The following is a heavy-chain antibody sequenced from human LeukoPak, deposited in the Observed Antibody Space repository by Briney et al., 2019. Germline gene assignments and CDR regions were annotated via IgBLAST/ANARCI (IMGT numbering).Heavy chain of an antibody. CDR3: ARADALYYDFWSGYPPANWFDP. Sequence: SETLSLTCAVYGGSFSGYYWSWIRPPPGKGLEWIGEINHSGSTNYNPSLKSRVTISVDTSKNQFSLKLSSVTAADTAVYYCARADALYYDFWSGYPPANWFDPWGQGTLVTVSS. CDR2: INHSGST. V-gene: IGHV4-34*01. D-gene: IGHD3-3*01. J-gene: IGHJ5*02. CDR1: GGSFSGYY.